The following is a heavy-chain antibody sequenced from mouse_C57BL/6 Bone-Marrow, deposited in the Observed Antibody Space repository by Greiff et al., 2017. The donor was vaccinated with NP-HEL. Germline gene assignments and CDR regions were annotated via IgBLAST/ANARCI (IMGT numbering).Heavy chain of an antibody. V-gene: IGHV1-39*01. Sequence: EVQLVESGPGLVKPGASVKFSCKASGYPFPDYSMNWVRQGPGKGLEWIGLIIPNNGTITYNQKLKGKATLTVDQSSSTAYMQLNSLTSEDSAVYYCARLFFGWGTGTTVTVSS. CDR2: IIPNNGTI. CDR1: GYPFPDYS. J-gene: IGHJ1*03. CDR3: ARLFFG.